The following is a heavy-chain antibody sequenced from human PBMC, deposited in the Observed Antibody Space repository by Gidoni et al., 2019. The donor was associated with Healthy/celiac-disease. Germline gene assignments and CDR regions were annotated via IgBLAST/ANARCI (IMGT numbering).Heavy chain of an antibody. CDR1: GFSLSHARMG. D-gene: IGHD6-13*01. CDR2: IFSNDEK. J-gene: IGHJ5*02. Sequence: QVTLKESGPVLVKPTETHTLTCTVSGFSLSHARMGVSWIRQPPGKALEWLAHIFSNDEKSYSTSLKSRLTISTDTSKSQVVLTMPNMDPVDTATYYCARMREYSSSWYNWFDPWGQGTLVTVSS. CDR3: ARMREYSSSWYNWFDP. V-gene: IGHV2-26*01.